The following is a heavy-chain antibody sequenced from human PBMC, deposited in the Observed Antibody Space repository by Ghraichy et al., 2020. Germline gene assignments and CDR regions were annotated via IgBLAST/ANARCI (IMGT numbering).Heavy chain of an antibody. Sequence: GGSLRLSCTASGFTFKNYAIHWVRQAPGKGLEWVAITHRDALGYSYADSVRSRFTISRDNSRNKVYLQMNNLRAEDTAVYYCARDRDYYIFDFWGRGILVTVSS. CDR2: THRDALGY. J-gene: IGHJ4*02. CDR3: ARDRDYYIFDF. D-gene: IGHD3-22*01. CDR1: GFTFKNYA. V-gene: IGHV3-30*02.